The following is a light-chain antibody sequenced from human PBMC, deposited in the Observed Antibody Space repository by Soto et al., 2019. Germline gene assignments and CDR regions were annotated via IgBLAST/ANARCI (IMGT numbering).Light chain of an antibody. CDR3: CSYTGSYV. CDR1: SSDVGSYNL. Sequence: QSALTQPASVSGSPGQSITISCTRTSSDVGSYNLVSWYQQHPGKAPKVMIYEVSKRPSGVSNRFSGSKSGNTASLTISGLHFEDEADYYCCSYTGSYVFGPGPKVT. V-gene: IGLV2-23*02. CDR2: EVS. J-gene: IGLJ1*01.